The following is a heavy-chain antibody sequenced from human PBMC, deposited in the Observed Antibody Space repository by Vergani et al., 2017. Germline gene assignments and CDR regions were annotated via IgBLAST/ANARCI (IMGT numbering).Heavy chain of an antibody. Sequence: QVQLVESGGGLVKPGGSLRLSCAASGFTFSDYYMSWIRQAPGKGLEWVSYISSSSSYTNYADSVKGRFTISRDNAKNSLYLQMNSLRAEDTAVYYCARDLHCSSTSCYESYYCYGMDVWGQGTTVTVSS. CDR2: ISSSSSYT. D-gene: IGHD2-2*01. V-gene: IGHV3-11*05. CDR3: ARDLHCSSTSCYESYYCYGMDV. J-gene: IGHJ6*02. CDR1: GFTFSDYY.